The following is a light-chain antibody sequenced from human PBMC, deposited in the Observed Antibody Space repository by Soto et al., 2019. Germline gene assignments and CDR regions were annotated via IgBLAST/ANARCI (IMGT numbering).Light chain of an antibody. J-gene: IGKJ2*01. CDR1: QSVSSF. CDR3: QQRSNWPYT. V-gene: IGKV3-11*01. Sequence: EIVLTQSPATLSLSPGERATLSCRASQSVSSFLAWYQQKPGQAPRLLIYDASNRATGIPARFSGSGSGTEFTLTINSLEPEDFAVYYCQQRSNWPYTFGQGTKLEIK. CDR2: DAS.